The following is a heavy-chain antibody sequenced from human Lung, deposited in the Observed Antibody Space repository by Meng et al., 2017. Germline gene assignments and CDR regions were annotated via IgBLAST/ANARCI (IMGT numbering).Heavy chain of an antibody. J-gene: IGHJ4*02. CDR2: INPKSGDT. V-gene: IGHV1-2*06. Sequence: QVQRVQSGAEVKKPGASVKVSCKPSGYNFPDYYIHWVRRAPGQGLEWMGRINPKSGDTHYAQKFQARVTMTGDTSISTAYMELSGLRSDDTAMYYCARDEDISAAGKLFSDYWGQGTLVTVSS. CDR1: GYNFPDYY. D-gene: IGHD6-25*01. CDR3: ARDEDISAAGKLFSDY.